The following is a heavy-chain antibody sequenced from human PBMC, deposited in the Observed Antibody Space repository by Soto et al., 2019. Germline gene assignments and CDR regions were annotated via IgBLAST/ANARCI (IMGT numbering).Heavy chain of an antibody. J-gene: IGHJ6*03. D-gene: IGHD5-12*01. V-gene: IGHV1-18*01. CDR2: ISAYNGNT. Sequence: QVQLVQSGAEVKKPGASVKVSCKASGYTFTSYGISWVRQAPGQGLEWMGWISAYNGNTNYAQKLQGRVTMTTDTLTSTAYMELRSLRADDTAVYYCARGSNVDIVATRRTEDYYYYMDVWGKGTTVTVSS. CDR1: GYTFTSYG. CDR3: ARGSNVDIVATRRTEDYYYYMDV.